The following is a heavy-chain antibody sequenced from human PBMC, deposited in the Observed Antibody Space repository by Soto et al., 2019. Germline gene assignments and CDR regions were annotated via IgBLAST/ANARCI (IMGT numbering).Heavy chain of an antibody. J-gene: IGHJ6*03. V-gene: IGHV4-39*01. CDR1: GGSISSSSYY. CDR2: IYYSGST. CDR3: ARRAGPVPTHYNYYMDV. D-gene: IGHD2-2*01. Sequence: QLQLQESGPGLVKPSETLSLTCTVSGGSISSSSYYWGWIRQPPGKGLEWIGSIYYSGSTYYNPSLKSRVTISVDTSKNQFSLKLSSVTAADTAVYYCARRAGPVPTHYNYYMDVWGKGTTVTVSS.